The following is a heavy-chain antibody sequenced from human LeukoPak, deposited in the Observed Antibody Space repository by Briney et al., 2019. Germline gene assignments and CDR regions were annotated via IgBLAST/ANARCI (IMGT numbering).Heavy chain of an antibody. CDR3: AKANVVAAMADWFDP. CDR1: GFTFSNYN. J-gene: IGHJ5*02. V-gene: IGHV3-23*01. CDR2: ISGSGGST. D-gene: IGHD2-15*01. Sequence: GGSLRLSCAASGFTFSNYNMAWVRQAPGKGLEWVSAISGSGGSTYYADSVKGRFTISRDNSKNTLYLQMNSLRAEDTAVYYCAKANVVAAMADWFDPWGQGTLVTVSS.